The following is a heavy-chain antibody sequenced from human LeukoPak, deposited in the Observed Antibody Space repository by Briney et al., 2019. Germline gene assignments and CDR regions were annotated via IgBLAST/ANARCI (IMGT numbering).Heavy chain of an antibody. V-gene: IGHV4-34*01. J-gene: IGHJ6*03. CDR2: INHSGST. Sequence: KPSETLSLTCAVYGGSFSGYYWSWIRQPPGKGLEWMGEINHSGSTNYNPSLKSRVTISVDTSKNQFSLKLSSVTAADTAVYYCARRFKGYCSSTSCSAGYYYYYYMDVWGKGTTVTISS. D-gene: IGHD2-2*01. CDR3: ARRFKGYCSSTSCSAGYYYYYYMDV. CDR1: GGSFSGYY.